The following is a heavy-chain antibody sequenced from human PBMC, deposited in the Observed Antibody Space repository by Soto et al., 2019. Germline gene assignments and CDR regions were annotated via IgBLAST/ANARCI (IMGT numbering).Heavy chain of an antibody. CDR2: ISYDGSNK. D-gene: IGHD3-22*01. CDR3: ARKYYYDSSGYYYAEYFQH. V-gene: IGHV3-30-3*01. J-gene: IGHJ1*01. CDR1: GFTFSNYA. Sequence: QVQLVESGGGVVQPGRSLRLSCAASGFTFSNYAMHWVRQAPGKGLEWVAVISYDGSNKYYADSVKGRFTISRDNSKNTLYLQMNSLRAEDTAVYYCARKYYYDSSGYYYAEYFQHWGQGTLVTVSS.